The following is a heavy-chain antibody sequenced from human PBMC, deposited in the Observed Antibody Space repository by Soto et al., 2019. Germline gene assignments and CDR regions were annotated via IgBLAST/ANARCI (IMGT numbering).Heavy chain of an antibody. CDR3: ARDTVTTTPLAHYGMDV. Sequence: QVQLVQSGAEVKKPGSSVKVSCKASGGTFSSYAISWVRQAPGQGLEWMGGIIPIFGTANYAQKFQGRVTITADESTSTAYMELSSLRSEDTAVYYCARDTVTTTPLAHYGMDVWGQGTTVTVSS. CDR2: IIPIFGTA. V-gene: IGHV1-69*12. J-gene: IGHJ6*02. CDR1: GGTFSSYA. D-gene: IGHD4-4*01.